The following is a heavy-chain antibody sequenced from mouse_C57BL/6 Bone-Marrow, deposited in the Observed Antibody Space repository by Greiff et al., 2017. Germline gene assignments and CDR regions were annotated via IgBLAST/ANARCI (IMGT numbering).Heavy chain of an antibody. CDR3: AKGYDGYYAMDY. CDR1: GFSLTSYG. CDR2: IWRGGST. Sequence: VKLMESGPGLVQPSQSLSITCTVSGFSLTSYGVHWVRQSPGKGLEWLGVIWRGGSTDYNAAFMSRLSITKDNSKSQVFCKMNSLQADDTAIYYCAKGYDGYYAMDYWGQGTSVTVSS. D-gene: IGHD2-14*01. J-gene: IGHJ4*01. V-gene: IGHV2-5*01.